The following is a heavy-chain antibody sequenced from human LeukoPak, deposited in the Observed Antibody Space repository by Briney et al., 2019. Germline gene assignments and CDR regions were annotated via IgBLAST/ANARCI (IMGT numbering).Heavy chain of an antibody. J-gene: IGHJ6*02. Sequence: ASVQVSCKASGYTFTSYGISWVRQAPGQGLEWVGWISAYNGNTNYAQKLQGRLTMTTDTSTSTAYMELRSLRSDDTAVYYCARDGSFRCSSTSCYSGYYYYGMDVWGQGTTVTVPS. CDR2: ISAYNGNT. V-gene: IGHV1-18*01. CDR3: ARDGSFRCSSTSCYSGYYYYGMDV. D-gene: IGHD2-2*01. CDR1: GYTFTSYG.